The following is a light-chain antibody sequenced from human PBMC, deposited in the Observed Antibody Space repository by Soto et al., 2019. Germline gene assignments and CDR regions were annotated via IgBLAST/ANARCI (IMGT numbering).Light chain of an antibody. CDR1: SSDVVGYNY. CDR2: DVS. CDR3: CSYTTSNTSQIV. J-gene: IGLJ1*01. V-gene: IGLV2-14*03. Sequence: QSALTQPASVSGSPGQSITISCTGTSSDVVGYNYVSWYQQHPGKAPKFMIYDVSSRPSGVSNRFSGSKSGNTASLTISGLQAEDEADYYCCSYTTSNTSQIVFGTVTMVTVL.